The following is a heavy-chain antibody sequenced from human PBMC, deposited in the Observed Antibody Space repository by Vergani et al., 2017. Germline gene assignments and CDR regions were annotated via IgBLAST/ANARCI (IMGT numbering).Heavy chain of an antibody. CDR3: ARSQGDYWYFDL. Sequence: QVRLDESGPGLVKPSETLSLTCSVSGYSIGSGFYWAWIRQSPGEGLQWLTSIHNRGKTYHNPSLKSRVSVSLDTSKNRFSLNLPSVTATDTAVYYCARSQGDYWYFDLWGAGSLVTVSS. CDR1: GYSIGSGFY. CDR2: IHNRGKT. V-gene: IGHV4-38-2*01. J-gene: IGHJ2*01. D-gene: IGHD2-21*01.